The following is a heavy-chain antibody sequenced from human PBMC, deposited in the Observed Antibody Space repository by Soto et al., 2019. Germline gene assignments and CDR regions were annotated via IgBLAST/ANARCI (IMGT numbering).Heavy chain of an antibody. Sequence: AAVKVSCKACGYIFVNYGIAWVRQAPGQGLEWMGWISPYTGNTHSATKVQGRLTMTTDTSTSTAYMDLGSLTSDDTAVYYCVMVDNYVTPTPQDVWGQGTTVTFSS. CDR1: GYIFVNYG. J-gene: IGHJ6*02. CDR2: ISPYTGNT. CDR3: VMVDNYVTPTPQDV. D-gene: IGHD3-16*01. V-gene: IGHV1-18*01.